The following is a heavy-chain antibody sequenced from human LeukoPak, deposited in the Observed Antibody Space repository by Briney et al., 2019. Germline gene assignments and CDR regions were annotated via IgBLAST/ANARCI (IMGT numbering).Heavy chain of an antibody. J-gene: IGHJ4*02. CDR1: GGTFSSYA. CDR2: IIPIFGTA. CDR3: ASTPLRLGELSSHFDY. V-gene: IGHV1-69*13. Sequence: SVKVSCKASGGTFSSYAISWVRQAPGQGLEWMGGIIPIFGTANYAQKFQGRVTITADESTSTAYMELSSLRSEDTAVYYCASTPLRLGELSSHFDYWGQGTLVTVSS. D-gene: IGHD3-16*02.